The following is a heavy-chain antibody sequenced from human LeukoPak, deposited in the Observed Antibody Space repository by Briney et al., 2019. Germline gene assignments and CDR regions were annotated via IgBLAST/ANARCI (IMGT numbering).Heavy chain of an antibody. CDR3: ARPTLSSGIAARPTLRWFDP. V-gene: IGHV4-34*01. Sequence: SETLSLTCTVSGGSISSYYWSWIRQPPGKGLEWIGEINHSGSTNYNPSLKSRVTILVDTSKNQFSLKLTSVTAADTAVYYCARPTLSSGIAARPTLRWFDPWGQGTLVTVSS. CDR1: GGSISSYY. CDR2: INHSGST. D-gene: IGHD6-6*01. J-gene: IGHJ5*02.